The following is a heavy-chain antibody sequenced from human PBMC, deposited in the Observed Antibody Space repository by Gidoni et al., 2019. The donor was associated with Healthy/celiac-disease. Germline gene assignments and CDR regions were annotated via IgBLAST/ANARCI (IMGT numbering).Heavy chain of an antibody. CDR3: ARVGRGDHRSGYFDL. V-gene: IGHV3-30-3*01. CDR2: ISYDGSNK. CDR1: GFTFRSYA. Sequence: QVQLVESGGGVVQPGRSLRLSCAASGFTFRSYAMHWVRQAPGKGLEWVAVISYDGSNKYYADSVKGRFTISRDNSKNTLYLQMNSLRAEDTAVYYCARVGRGDHRSGYFDLWGRGTLVTVSS. D-gene: IGHD4-17*01. J-gene: IGHJ2*01.